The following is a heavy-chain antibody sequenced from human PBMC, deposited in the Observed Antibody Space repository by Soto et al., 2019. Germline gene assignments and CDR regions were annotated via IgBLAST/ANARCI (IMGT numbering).Heavy chain of an antibody. CDR1: GFTFSSYA. J-gene: IGHJ4*02. D-gene: IGHD4-17*01. V-gene: IGHV3-23*01. CDR2: ISGSGGST. Sequence: EVQLLESGGGLVQPGGSLRLSCAASGFTFSSYAMSWVRQAPGKGLEWVSGISGSGGSTDYADSVKGRFTISRDNXENPLLRERNGLGAADAAVYYSARRVTVVSRGFDYWGQGTLFTGSS. CDR3: ARRVTVVSRGFDY.